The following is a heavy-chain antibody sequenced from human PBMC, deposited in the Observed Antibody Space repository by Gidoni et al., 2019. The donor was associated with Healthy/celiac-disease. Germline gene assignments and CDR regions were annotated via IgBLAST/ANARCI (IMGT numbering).Heavy chain of an antibody. CDR2: ISSSSSYI. CDR3: ARPRGATTDALISDY. D-gene: IGHD1-26*01. V-gene: IGHV3-21*01. Sequence: EVQLVESGGGLVKPGGSLRLSCAASGFTFSSYSMNWVRQAPGKGLEWVSSISSSSSYIYYADSVKGRFTISRDNAKNSLYLQMNSLRAEDTAVYYCARPRGATTDALISDYWGQGTLVTVSS. J-gene: IGHJ4*02. CDR1: GFTFSSYS.